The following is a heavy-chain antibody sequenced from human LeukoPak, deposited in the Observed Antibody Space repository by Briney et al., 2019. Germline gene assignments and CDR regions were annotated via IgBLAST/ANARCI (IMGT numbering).Heavy chain of an antibody. J-gene: IGHJ1*01. CDR2: ISNSSTYI. CDR3: AKEEDTVMVGYFQH. Sequence: GGSLRLSCAASGFTFSGYTMTWVRQAPGKGLEWVSSISNSSTYIYYADSVKGRFTISRDNVQNSLSLQMNSLRAEDAAVYYCAKEEDTVMVGYFQHWGQGTLVTVSS. CDR1: GFTFSGYT. V-gene: IGHV3-21*01. D-gene: IGHD5-18*01.